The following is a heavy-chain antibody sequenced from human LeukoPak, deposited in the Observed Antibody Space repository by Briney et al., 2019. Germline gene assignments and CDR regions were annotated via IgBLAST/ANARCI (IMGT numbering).Heavy chain of an antibody. V-gene: IGHV3-21*01. J-gene: IGHJ4*02. Sequence: GGSLRLSCAASGFTFSSYSMNWVRQAPGKGLEWVSSISSSSSYIYYADSVKGRFTISRDNAKNSLYLQMNSLRAEDTAVYYCAVSYGSGSYYDYWGQGTLVTVSS. CDR3: AVSYGSGSYYDY. CDR1: GFTFSSYS. CDR2: ISSSSSYI. D-gene: IGHD3-10*01.